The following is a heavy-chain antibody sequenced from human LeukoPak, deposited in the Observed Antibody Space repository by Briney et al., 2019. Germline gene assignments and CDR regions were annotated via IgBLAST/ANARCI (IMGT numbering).Heavy chain of an antibody. D-gene: IGHD3-22*01. CDR2: ISSSSSYI. V-gene: IGHV3-21*01. J-gene: IGHJ6*03. CDR3: ARVPYYYDSSGYRMGYYYYYMDV. Sequence: GGSLRLSCAASGFTFSSYSMNWVRQAPGKGLEGVSSISSSSSYIYYADSVKGRFTISRDNAQNSMYLQMNSLRDEDTDVYYCARVPYYYDSSGYRMGYYYYYMDVWGKGTTVTVSS. CDR1: GFTFSSYS.